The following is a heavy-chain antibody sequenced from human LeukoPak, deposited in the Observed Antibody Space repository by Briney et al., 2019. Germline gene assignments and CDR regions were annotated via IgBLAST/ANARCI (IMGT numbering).Heavy chain of an antibody. V-gene: IGHV1-69*05. D-gene: IGHD5-24*01. Sequence: SVKVSCKASGDTFSSYAVNWVRQAPGQGLEWMGGIIPMFGTADYTQKFQGRLTITTDESTSTAYMELSSLRSDDTAVYCAAQFGDYFEFWGQGTLVTVSS. CDR1: GDTFSSYA. CDR3: AQFGDYFEF. CDR2: IIPMFGTA. J-gene: IGHJ4*02.